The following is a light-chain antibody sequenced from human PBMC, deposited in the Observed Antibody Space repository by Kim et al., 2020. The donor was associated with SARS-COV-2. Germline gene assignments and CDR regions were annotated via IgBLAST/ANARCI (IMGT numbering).Light chain of an antibody. V-gene: IGLV3-1*01. J-gene: IGLJ1*01. CDR2: QDS. Sequence: SYELTQPPSVSVSPGQTASITCSGDKLGDKYACWYQQKPGQSPVLVIYQDSKRPSGIPERFSGSNSGNTATLTISETQAMDEADYYCQAWDSSRYVFGTGTKVTVL. CDR1: KLGDKY. CDR3: QAWDSSRYV.